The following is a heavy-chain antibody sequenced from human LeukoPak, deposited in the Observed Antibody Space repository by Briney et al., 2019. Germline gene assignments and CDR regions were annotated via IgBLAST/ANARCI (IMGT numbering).Heavy chain of an antibody. D-gene: IGHD2-2*02. Sequence: SETLSLTCTVSGGSISSSSYYWGWIRQPPGKGLEWIGSIYYSGSTYYNPSLKSRVTISVDTSKNQFSLKLSSVTAADTAAYYCARHFDCSSTSCYNGHFDYWGQGTLVTVSS. CDR1: GGSISSSSYY. J-gene: IGHJ4*02. CDR2: IYYSGST. CDR3: ARHFDCSSTSCYNGHFDY. V-gene: IGHV4-39*01.